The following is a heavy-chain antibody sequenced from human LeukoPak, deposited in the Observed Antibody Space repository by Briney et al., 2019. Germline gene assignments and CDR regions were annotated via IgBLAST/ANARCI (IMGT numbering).Heavy chain of an antibody. Sequence: SETLSLTCTVSGGSISSSSYYWGWIRQPPGKGLEWIGSIYYSGSTYYNPSLKSRVTISVDTSKNQFSLKLSSVTAADTAVYFCATVVPYGSGTYYDAFDIWGQGTMVTVSS. CDR3: ATVVPYGSGTYYDAFDI. CDR2: IYYSGST. J-gene: IGHJ3*02. V-gene: IGHV4-39*07. CDR1: GGSISSSSYY. D-gene: IGHD3-10*01.